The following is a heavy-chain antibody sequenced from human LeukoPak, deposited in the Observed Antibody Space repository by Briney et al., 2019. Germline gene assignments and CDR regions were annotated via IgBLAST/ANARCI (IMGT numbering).Heavy chain of an antibody. V-gene: IGHV1-2*02. CDR1: GYTFTGYY. J-gene: IGHJ6*02. D-gene: IGHD6-13*01. CDR2: INPNSGGT. Sequence: ASVKVSCKASGYTFTGYYMHWVRPAPGQGREWMGWINPNSGGTNYAQKFQGRVTMTRDTSISTAYMELSRLRSDDTAVYYCARGVAAAGPYYYYGMDVWGQGTTVTVSS. CDR3: ARGVAAAGPYYYYGMDV.